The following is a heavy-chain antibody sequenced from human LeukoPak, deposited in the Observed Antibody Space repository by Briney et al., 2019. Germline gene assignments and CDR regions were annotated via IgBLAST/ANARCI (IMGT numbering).Heavy chain of an antibody. CDR3: ARGTRYGSGSYYPDY. D-gene: IGHD3-10*01. V-gene: IGHV1-8*02. J-gene: IGHJ4*02. CDR2: MNPNSGNT. CDR1: GYSFTTYG. Sequence: ASVKVSCKASGYSFTTYGITWVRQATGQGLEWMGWMNPNSGNTGYAQKFQGRVTMTRNTSISTAYMELRSLRSEDTAVYYCARGTRYGSGSYYPDYWGQGTLVTVSS.